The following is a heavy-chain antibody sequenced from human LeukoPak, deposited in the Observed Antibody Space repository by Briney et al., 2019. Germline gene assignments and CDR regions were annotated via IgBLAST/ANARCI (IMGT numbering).Heavy chain of an antibody. CDR1: GFTFSSYG. J-gene: IGHJ5*02. D-gene: IGHD6-19*01. Sequence: GGSLRLSCAASGFTFSSYGMHWVRQAPGKGLEWVSAISGSGGSTYYADSVKGRFTISRDNSKNTLYLQMNSLRAEDTAVYYCAKVGRLYSSGPNWFDPWGQGTLVTVSS. CDR2: ISGSGGST. CDR3: AKVGRLYSSGPNWFDP. V-gene: IGHV3-23*01.